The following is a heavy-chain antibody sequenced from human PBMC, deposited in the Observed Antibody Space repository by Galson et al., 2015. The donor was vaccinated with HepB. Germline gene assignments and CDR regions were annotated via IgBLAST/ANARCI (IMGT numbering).Heavy chain of an antibody. Sequence: SLRLSCAASGLTFSSFAMSWVRQAPGKGLAWVSMIVGSGTGTQYADSVKGRFTISRDNSKNTLYLQMDSLRGEDTAVYYCAKNKGAGPHYNYCMDVWGKGTTVTVSS. J-gene: IGHJ6*03. CDR1: GLTFSSFA. CDR2: IVGSGTGT. V-gene: IGHV3-23*01. CDR3: AKNKGAGPHYNYCMDV. D-gene: IGHD1-26*01.